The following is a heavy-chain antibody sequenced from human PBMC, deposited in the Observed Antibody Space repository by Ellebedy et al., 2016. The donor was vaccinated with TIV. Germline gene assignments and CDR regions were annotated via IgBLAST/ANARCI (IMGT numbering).Heavy chain of an antibody. CDR3: AFSVRGLSGYYYGMDV. CDR1: GGTFSSYA. J-gene: IGHJ6*02. CDR2: IIPILGIA. D-gene: IGHD3-16*02. Sequence: AASVKVSCKASGGTFSSYAISWVRQAPGQGLEWMGRIIPILGIANYAQKFQGRVPITADKSTSTAYMELSSLRSEDTAVYYCAFSVRGLSGYYYGMDVWGQGTTVTVSS. V-gene: IGHV1-69*04.